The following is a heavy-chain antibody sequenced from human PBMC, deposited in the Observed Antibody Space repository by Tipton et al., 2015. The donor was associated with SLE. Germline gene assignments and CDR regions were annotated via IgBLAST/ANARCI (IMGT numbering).Heavy chain of an antibody. D-gene: IGHD3-16*01. J-gene: IGHJ6*02. CDR2: ISWNSGSI. V-gene: IGHV3-9*01. CDR3: AKDMGANLYYYYYGMDV. Sequence: SLRLSCAASGLTFDDYAMHWVRQAPGKGLEWASGISWNSGSIGYADSVKGRFTISRDNAKNSLYLQMNSLRAEDTALYYCAKDMGANLYYYYYGMDVWGQGTTVTVSS. CDR1: GLTFDDYA.